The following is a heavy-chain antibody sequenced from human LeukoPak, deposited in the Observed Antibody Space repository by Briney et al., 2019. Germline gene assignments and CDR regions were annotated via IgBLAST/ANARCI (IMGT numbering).Heavy chain of an antibody. J-gene: IGHJ4*02. CDR2: IIPIFGTA. CDR1: GGTFSSYA. D-gene: IGHD3-22*01. V-gene: IGHV1-69*05. Sequence: ASVKVSCKASGGTFSSYAISWVRQAPGQGLEWMGGIIPIFGTANYAQKLQGRVTMTTDTSTSTAYMELRSLRSDDTAVYYCARHYYDSSGYHHFDYWGQGTLVTVSS. CDR3: ARHYYDSSGYHHFDY.